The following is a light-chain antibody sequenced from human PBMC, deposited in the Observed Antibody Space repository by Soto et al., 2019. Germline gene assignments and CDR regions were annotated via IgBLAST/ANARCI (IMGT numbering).Light chain of an antibody. V-gene: IGKV1-12*01. CDR3: QQANSFPIT. J-gene: IGKJ5*01. CDR2: AAS. CDR1: QGISTY. Sequence: IQMTQSPSSLSASVGDRVTITCRASQGISTYLNCYQQKPGKAPKLLIYAASSLQSGVPSRFSGSGSGTDFTLTISSLQPEDFATYYCQQANSFPITFGQGTRLEIK.